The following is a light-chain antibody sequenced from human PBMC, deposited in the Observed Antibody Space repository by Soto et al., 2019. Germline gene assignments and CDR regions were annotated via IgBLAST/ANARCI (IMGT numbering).Light chain of an antibody. Sequence: EIVLTQSPGTLSLSPGEGPTLSCRASQSVSSSYIAWYQQRPGQTPSXXIYGASTRATGIPDRFSGSGSGTHLTLTISRLEPGDFAVYYCQHFGGTTFTFGQGTRLEIK. CDR2: GAS. CDR3: QHFGGTTFT. V-gene: IGKV3-20*01. CDR1: QSVSSSY. J-gene: IGKJ5*01.